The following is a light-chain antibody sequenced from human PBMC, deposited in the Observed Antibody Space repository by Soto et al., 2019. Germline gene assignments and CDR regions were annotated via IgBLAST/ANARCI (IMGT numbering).Light chain of an antibody. Sequence: EIVCTNSPVTLSLSPGERATLSCRASQSVSSSYLAWYQQKPGQAPRLLIYGASSRATGIPDRFSGSGSGTDFTLTISRLEPEDFAVYYCQQYGRETLWTFGQGTKVDIK. CDR1: QSVSSSY. CDR2: GAS. CDR3: QQYGRETLWT. J-gene: IGKJ1*01. V-gene: IGKV3-20*01.